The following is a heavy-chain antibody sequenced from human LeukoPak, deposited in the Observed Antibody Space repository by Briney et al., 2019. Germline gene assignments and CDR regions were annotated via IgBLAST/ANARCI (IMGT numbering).Heavy chain of an antibody. CDR3: ARVRSPGNWFDP. Sequence: PSETLSLTFTVSGGSISSYYWSWIRQPPGKGLEWIGYMYYSGSTNYNPSLKSRVTRSVDTSKNQFSLKLSSVTAADTAVYYCARVRSPGNWFDPWGQGTLVTVSS. V-gene: IGHV4-59*01. CDR2: MYYSGST. CDR1: GGSISSYY. D-gene: IGHD1-26*01. J-gene: IGHJ5*02.